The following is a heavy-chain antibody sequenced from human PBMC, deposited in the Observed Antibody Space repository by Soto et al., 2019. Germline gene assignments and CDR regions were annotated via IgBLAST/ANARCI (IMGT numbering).Heavy chain of an antibody. D-gene: IGHD2-21*02. Sequence: QVQLQESGPGLVKPSQTLSLTCTVSGGSISSGGYYWSWIRRHPGKGLEWIGYIYYSGSTYYNPSLKSRVNISVDTSKNQFSLKLSSVTAADTAVYYCARVCGGDCHYGMDVWGQGTTVTVSS. CDR3: ARVCGGDCHYGMDV. J-gene: IGHJ6*02. CDR2: IYYSGST. CDR1: GGSISSGGYY. V-gene: IGHV4-31*03.